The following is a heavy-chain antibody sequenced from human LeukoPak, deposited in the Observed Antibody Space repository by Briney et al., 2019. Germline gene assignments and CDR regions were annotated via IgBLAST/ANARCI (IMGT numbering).Heavy chain of an antibody. V-gene: IGHV4-34*01. CDR2: INHSGRT. CDR1: GGSFRGYY. J-gene: IGHJ4*02. D-gene: IGHD6-13*01. CDR3: ARRWGQQLALFDY. Sequence: PSETLSLTCAVYGGSFRGYYWSWIRQPPGKGLEWIGEINHSGRTNYNPSLKRRVTITVDTSKNQFSLKLSSVTAADTAVYYCARRWGQQLALFDYWGQGTLVTVSS.